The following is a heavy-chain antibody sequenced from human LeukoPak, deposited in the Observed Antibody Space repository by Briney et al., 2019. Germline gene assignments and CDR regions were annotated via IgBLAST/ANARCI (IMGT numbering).Heavy chain of an antibody. Sequence: PSETLSLTCAVSGGSISSSNWWSWVRQPPGKGLEWIGEIYHSGSTNYNPSPKSRVTISVDKSKNQFSLKLSSVTAADTAVYYCARVRGSSSWSSWAFDIWGQGTMVTVSS. D-gene: IGHD6-13*01. CDR3: ARVRGSSSWSSWAFDI. J-gene: IGHJ3*02. V-gene: IGHV4-4*02. CDR1: GGSISSSNW. CDR2: IYHSGST.